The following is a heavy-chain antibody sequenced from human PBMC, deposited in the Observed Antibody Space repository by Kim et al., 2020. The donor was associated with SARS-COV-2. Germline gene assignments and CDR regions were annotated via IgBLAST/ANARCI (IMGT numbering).Heavy chain of an antibody. CDR2: TYYRSKWYN. J-gene: IGHJ6*02. Sequence: SQTLSLTCAISGDSVSSNSAAWNWIRQSPSRGLEWLGRTYYRSKWYNDYAVSVKSRITINPDTSKNQFSLQLNSVTPEDTAVYYCAREPLFGADTDYDFWSGYWAPGVWGQGTTVTVSS. D-gene: IGHD3-3*01. CDR3: AREPLFGADTDYDFWSGYWAPGV. CDR1: GDSVSSNSAA. V-gene: IGHV6-1*01.